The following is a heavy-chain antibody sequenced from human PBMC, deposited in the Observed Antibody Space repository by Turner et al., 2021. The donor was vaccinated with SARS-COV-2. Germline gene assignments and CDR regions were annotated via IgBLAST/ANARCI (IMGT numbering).Heavy chain of an antibody. Sequence: QVQLVESGGGVVQPGRPLRLSCAASGFTFSSYAMHWVRQAPGKGLEWVSVISYDGSNKYYADSVKGRFTISRDNSKNTLYLQMNSLRAEDTAVYYCARDLSTYDYFDYWGQGTLVTVSS. CDR2: ISYDGSNK. J-gene: IGHJ4*02. CDR1: GFTFSSYA. D-gene: IGHD2-21*01. CDR3: ARDLSTYDYFDY. V-gene: IGHV3-30-3*01.